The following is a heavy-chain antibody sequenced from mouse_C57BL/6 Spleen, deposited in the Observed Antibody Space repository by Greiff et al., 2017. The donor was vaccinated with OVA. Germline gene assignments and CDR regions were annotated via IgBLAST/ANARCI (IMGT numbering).Heavy chain of an antibody. CDR3: TTITTVVSYYFDD. D-gene: IGHD1-1*01. CDR1: GYTFTSYW. Sequence: VQLKESGTVLARPGASVKMSCKTSGYTFTSYWMPWVKQRPGQGLEWIGAIYPGNSDTSYNQKFKGKAKLTAVTSASTAYMELSSLTNEDSAVYYCTTITTVVSYYFDDWGKGTTLTVSS. CDR2: IYPGNSDT. V-gene: IGHV1-5*01. J-gene: IGHJ2*01.